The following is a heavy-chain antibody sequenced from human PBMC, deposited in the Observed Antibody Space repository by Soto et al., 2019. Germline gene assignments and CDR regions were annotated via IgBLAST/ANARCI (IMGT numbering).Heavy chain of an antibody. CDR2: ISGSGGST. D-gene: IGHD3-9*01. CDR1: GFTFSSYA. V-gene: IGHV3-23*01. J-gene: IGHJ6*02. Sequence: GGSLRLSCAASGFTFSSYAMSWVRQAPGKGLEWVSAISGSGGSTYYADSVKGRFTISRDNSKNTLYLQMNSLRAEDTAVYYCAKDRSGDILTIYGMDVWGQGTTVTVSS. CDR3: AKDRSGDILTIYGMDV.